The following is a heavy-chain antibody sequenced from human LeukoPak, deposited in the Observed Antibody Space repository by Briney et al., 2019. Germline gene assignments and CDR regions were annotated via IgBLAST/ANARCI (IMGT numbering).Heavy chain of an antibody. D-gene: IGHD3-16*01. J-gene: IGHJ3*02. CDR3: AREITWELTPI. CDR2: ISGSGSDI. V-gene: IGHV3-11*04. CDR1: GFTFSDYY. Sequence: GGSLRLSCAASGFTFSDYYMSWIRQAPGKGLEWVSYISGSGSDIYYADSVKGRFTISRDNAKNSLYLQMNSLRAEDTAVYYCAREITWELTPIWGQGTMVTVSS.